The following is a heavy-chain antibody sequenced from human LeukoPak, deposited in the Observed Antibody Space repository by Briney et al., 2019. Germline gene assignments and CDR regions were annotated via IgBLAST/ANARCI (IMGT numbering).Heavy chain of an antibody. CDR1: GGSISSSSYY. V-gene: IGHV4-39*07. CDR2: IYYSGST. D-gene: IGHD3-22*01. J-gene: IGHJ2*01. CDR3: AGAFGYGGYYNMPYWYFDL. Sequence: SETLSLTCTVSGGSISSSSYYWGWIRQPPGKGLEWIGSIYYSGSTYYNPSLKSRVTISVDTSKNQFSLKLSSVTATDTAVYYCAGAFGYGGYYNMPYWYFDLWGRGTLVTVSS.